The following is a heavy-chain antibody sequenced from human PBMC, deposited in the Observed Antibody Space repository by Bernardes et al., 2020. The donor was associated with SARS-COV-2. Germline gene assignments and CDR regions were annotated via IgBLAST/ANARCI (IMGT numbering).Heavy chain of an antibody. V-gene: IGHV3-23*01. CDR2: ISDTGYGT. D-gene: IGHD3-16*02. CDR3: ARRDRYIQWADAFDL. J-gene: IGHJ3*01. Sequence: GWSLSLSCAVSGFTFSTHAMSWVRQAPGKGLEWVSSISDTGYGTYYADSVKGRFTISRDNSRSTLYLQMISLRADDTAVYYCARRDRYIQWADAFDLWGQGTMVTVSS. CDR1: GFTFSTHA.